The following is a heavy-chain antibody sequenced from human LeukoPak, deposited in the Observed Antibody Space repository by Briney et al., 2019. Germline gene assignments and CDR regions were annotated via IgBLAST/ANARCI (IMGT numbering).Heavy chain of an antibody. D-gene: IGHD2-15*01. CDR2: IWYDGSIK. CDR3: AIPLYDAASVALHPHSRDY. V-gene: IGHV3-30*02. J-gene: IGHJ4*02. Sequence: GGSPRLSCAASGFTFSSYGMQWGRPAPGKGLGSGAFIWYDGSIKYYADSVKGRFTISRHNSQTTRYLQINSLRAQHTALYYCAIPLYDAASVALHPHSRDYWGQGTLVTVSS. CDR1: GFTFSSYG.